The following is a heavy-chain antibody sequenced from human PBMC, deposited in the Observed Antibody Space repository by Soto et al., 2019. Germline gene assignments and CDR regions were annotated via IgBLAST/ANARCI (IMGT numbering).Heavy chain of an antibody. D-gene: IGHD1-26*01. J-gene: IGHJ6*02. CDR2: INHSGST. CDR1: GGSFSGYS. V-gene: IGHV4-34*01. Sequence: PSETLSLTCAVYGGSFSGYSWTWIRQPPGTGLEWIGEINHSGSTNYNPSLKSRVTISVDTSKNQFSLKLTSVTAADTAVYYCARLNSGSYYYYYYGVDVWGQGTMVTVSS. CDR3: ARLNSGSYYYYYYGVDV.